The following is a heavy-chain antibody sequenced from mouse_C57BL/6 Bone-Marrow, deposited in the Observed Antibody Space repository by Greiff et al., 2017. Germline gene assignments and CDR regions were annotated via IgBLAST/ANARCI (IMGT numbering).Heavy chain of an antibody. V-gene: IGHV1-64*01. J-gene: IGHJ2*01. D-gene: IGHD1-1*01. CDR3: ARITTVHFDY. CDR2: IHPNSGST. Sequence: QVQLQQPGAELVKPGASVKLSCKASGYTFTSYWMHWVKQRPGQGLEWIGMIHPNSGSTNYNEKFKSKATLTVDKSSSTAYMQRSSLTSEDSAVYYCARITTVHFDYWGQGTTLTVSS. CDR1: GYTFTSYW.